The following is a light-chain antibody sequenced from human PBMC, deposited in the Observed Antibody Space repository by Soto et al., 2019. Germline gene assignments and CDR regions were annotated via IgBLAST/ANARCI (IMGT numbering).Light chain of an antibody. V-gene: IGLV2-8*01. CDR2: DVT. Sequence: QSVLTQPPSASGSPGQSVTISCTGTSSDVGAYNYVSWYQQHAGKAPKLVIYDVTKRPSGVPDRFSGSKSANTASLTVSGLQAEDEADYYCSSFASTNPWVFGGGTKVTVL. CDR3: SSFASTNPWV. J-gene: IGLJ3*02. CDR1: SSDVGAYNY.